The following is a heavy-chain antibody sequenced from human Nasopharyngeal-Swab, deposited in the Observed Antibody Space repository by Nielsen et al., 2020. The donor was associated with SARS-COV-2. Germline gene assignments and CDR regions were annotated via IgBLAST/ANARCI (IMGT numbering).Heavy chain of an antibody. J-gene: IGHJ4*02. CDR1: GFAFSSYA. D-gene: IGHD6-19*01. CDR3: AKDGGGWYTSGWYYFDY. V-gene: IGHV3-23*01. Sequence: GESLKISCAASGFAFSSYAMSWVRQTPGKGLAWVSSISGSSGKTYYADYVKGRFTISRDTSKNTLYLQMNSLRADDTAVYYCAKDGGGWYTSGWYYFDYWGQGTLVTVSS. CDR2: ISGSSGKT.